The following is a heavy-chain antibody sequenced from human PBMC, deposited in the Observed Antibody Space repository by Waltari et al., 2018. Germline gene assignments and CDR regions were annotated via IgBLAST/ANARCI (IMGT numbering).Heavy chain of an antibody. D-gene: IGHD6-13*01. V-gene: IGHV3-21*01. J-gene: IGHJ4*02. CDR1: GFTFSSYS. Sequence: EVQLVESGGGLVKPGGSLSLSCAASGFTFSSYSMNWVRQAPGKGLEWVSSISSSSSYIYYADSVKGRFTISRDNAKNSLYQQMNSLRAEDTAVYYCARGGIAAAGTRDYWGQGTLVTVSS. CDR3: ARGGIAAAGTRDY. CDR2: ISSSSSYI.